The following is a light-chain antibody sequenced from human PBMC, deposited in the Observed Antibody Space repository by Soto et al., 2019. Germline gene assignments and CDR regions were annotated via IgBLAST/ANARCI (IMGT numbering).Light chain of an antibody. V-gene: IGLV2-11*01. CDR2: DVS. J-gene: IGLJ2*01. Sequence: QSALTQPRSVSGSPGQSVTISCTGTSSDVGTYNYVSWYQQYPGKAPKLMISDVSERPSGVPDRFSGSKSGNTASLTISGLQAEDEADYYCQSYDSSLSAYVVFGGGTKLTVL. CDR3: QSYDSSLSAYVV. CDR1: SSDVGTYNY.